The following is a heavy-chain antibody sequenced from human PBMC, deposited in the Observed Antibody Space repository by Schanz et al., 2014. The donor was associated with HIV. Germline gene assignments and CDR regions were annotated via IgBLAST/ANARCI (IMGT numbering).Heavy chain of an antibody. J-gene: IGHJ4*02. V-gene: IGHV3-33*06. Sequence: QVQLVESGGGVVQPGRSLRLSCAASGFTFSSYGMHWVRQAPGKGLEWVAVIWYDGSNKYYADSVKGRFTISRDNSKNTLYLQMNSLRDDDTAVYYCAKGTIFHGDCLDYWGQGTLVTVSP. D-gene: IGHD4-17*01. CDR1: GFTFSSYG. CDR3: AKGTIFHGDCLDY. CDR2: IWYDGSNK.